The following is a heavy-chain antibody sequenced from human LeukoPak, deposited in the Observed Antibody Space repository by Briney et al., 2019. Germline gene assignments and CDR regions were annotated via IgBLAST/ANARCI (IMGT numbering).Heavy chain of an antibody. V-gene: IGHV3-21*01. Sequence: PGGSLRISCAASGFTFSSYSMTWVRQAPGKGLEWVSSISSSSSYIYYADSVKGRFTISRDNAKNSLYLQMNSLRAEDTAVYYCARDRYGDYVYDYWGQGTLVTVSS. CDR2: ISSSSSYI. J-gene: IGHJ4*02. CDR3: ARDRYGDYVYDY. CDR1: GFTFSSYS. D-gene: IGHD4-17*01.